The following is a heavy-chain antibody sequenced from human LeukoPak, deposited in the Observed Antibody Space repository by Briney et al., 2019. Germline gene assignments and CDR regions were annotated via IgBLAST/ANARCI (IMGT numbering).Heavy chain of an antibody. CDR2: ISDDGSNK. V-gene: IGHV3-30*18. D-gene: IGHD1-26*01. CDR3: AKDLGGIPGNYYYYMDV. Sequence: PGGSLRLSCAASGFTFTTYGLHWVRQAPGKGPEWVAFISDDGSNKYYAESVKGRFTISRDNSWNTLSLQMNSLRVEDTAVYYCAKDLGGIPGNYYYYMDVWGKGTTVTVSS. J-gene: IGHJ6*03. CDR1: GFTFTTYG.